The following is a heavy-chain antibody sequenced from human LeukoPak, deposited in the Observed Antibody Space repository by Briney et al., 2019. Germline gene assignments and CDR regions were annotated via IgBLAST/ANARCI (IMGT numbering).Heavy chain of an antibody. Sequence: GGSLRLCCEASGFTFSSYSMNWVRQAPGKGLEWVSSISTSSTYIYYADSVKGRFTISRDSAKNSLYLQMNSLRAEDTAVYYCAKDLSLRSSDWYPGFDSWGQGTLVTVSS. CDR3: AKDLSLRSSDWYPGFDS. D-gene: IGHD6-19*01. CDR1: GFTFSSYS. CDR2: ISTSSTYI. V-gene: IGHV3-21*04. J-gene: IGHJ4*02.